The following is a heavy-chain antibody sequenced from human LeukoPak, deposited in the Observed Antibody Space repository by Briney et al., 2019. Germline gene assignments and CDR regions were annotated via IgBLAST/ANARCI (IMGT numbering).Heavy chain of an antibody. V-gene: IGHV4-39*01. CDR3: ARQGYCSSTSCYFNYYGMDV. Sequence: SETLSLTCTVSGGSISSSSYYWGWIRQPPGKGLEWIGSIYYSGSTYSNPSLKSRVTISVDTSKNQFSLKLSSVTAADTAVYYCARQGYCSSTSCYFNYYGMDVWGQGTTVTVSS. J-gene: IGHJ6*02. D-gene: IGHD2-2*01. CDR1: GGSISSSSYY. CDR2: IYYSGST.